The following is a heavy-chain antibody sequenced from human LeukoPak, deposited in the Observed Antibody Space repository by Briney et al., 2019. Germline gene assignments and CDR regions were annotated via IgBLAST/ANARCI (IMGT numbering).Heavy chain of an antibody. CDR1: GGSISSYY. D-gene: IGHD1-26*01. Sequence: SETLSLTCTVSGGSISSYYWSWIRQPPGKGLEWIGYIDYSGSTNYNPSLKSRVTLSADTSKDQFSLKLSSVTAADTAVYYCARKGGSHDYWGQGNLVTVSS. CDR3: ARKGGSHDY. CDR2: IDYSGST. J-gene: IGHJ4*02. V-gene: IGHV4-59*08.